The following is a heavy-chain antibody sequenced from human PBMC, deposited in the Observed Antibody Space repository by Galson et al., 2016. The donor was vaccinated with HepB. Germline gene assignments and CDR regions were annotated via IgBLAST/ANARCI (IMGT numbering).Heavy chain of an antibody. J-gene: IGHJ3*02. Sequence: SLRLSCAASGFTSSSYAMHWARQAPGKGLEWVAVISYDGSTKYYADSVKGRFTISRDNSKNTLYLQMNSLRAEDTAVYYCARDNTILWFGELIGNAFDIWGQGTLVTVSS. CDR2: ISYDGSTK. V-gene: IGHV3-30*04. CDR1: GFTSSSYA. D-gene: IGHD3-10*01. CDR3: ARDNTILWFGELIGNAFDI.